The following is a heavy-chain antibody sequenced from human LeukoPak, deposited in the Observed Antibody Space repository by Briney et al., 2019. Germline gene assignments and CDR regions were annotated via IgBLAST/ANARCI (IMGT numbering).Heavy chain of an antibody. CDR1: GNYW. CDR2: INTDGSNT. V-gene: IGHV3-74*01. CDR3: ARVAVAGTDY. J-gene: IGHJ4*02. Sequence: GGSLRLSCAASGNYWMHWVRQAPGKGLVWVSRINTDGSNTNYADSVKGRFTVSRDNAENTLYLQMNSLRAEDTAVYYCARVAVAGTDYWGQGTLVTVSS. D-gene: IGHD6-19*01.